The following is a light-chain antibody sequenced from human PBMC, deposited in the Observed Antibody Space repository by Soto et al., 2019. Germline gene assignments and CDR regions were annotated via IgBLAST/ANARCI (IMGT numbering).Light chain of an antibody. Sequence: DNQMTQSPSSLSASVGDRVTITCRASLGISDYLAWYQQKPGKVPRLLIYAASTLHSGVPSRFRGSGSGTEFSFNITSLQPEDVATYYCQQYDDLPITFGQGTDWRL. J-gene: IGKJ5*01. CDR1: LGISDY. CDR3: QQYDDLPIT. V-gene: IGKV1-27*01. CDR2: AAS.